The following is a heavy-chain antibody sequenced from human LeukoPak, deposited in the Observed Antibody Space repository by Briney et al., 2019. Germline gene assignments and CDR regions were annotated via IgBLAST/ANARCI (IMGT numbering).Heavy chain of an antibody. V-gene: IGHV4-61*02. Sequence: PSQTLSLTCTVSGGSISSGSYYWSWIRQPAGKGLEWIGRIYTSGSTNYNPSLKSRVTILVDTSKNQFSLKLSSVTAADTAVYYCARDFLECSSTSCYHGLDPWGQGTLVTVSS. CDR3: ARDFLECSSTSCYHGLDP. J-gene: IGHJ5*02. CDR1: GGSISSGSYY. D-gene: IGHD2-2*01. CDR2: IYTSGST.